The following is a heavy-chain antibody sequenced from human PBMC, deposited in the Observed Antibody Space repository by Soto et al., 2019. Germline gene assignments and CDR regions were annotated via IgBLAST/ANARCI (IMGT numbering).Heavy chain of an antibody. Sequence: EVQLVESGGGLVKPGGSLRLSCAASGFTFSSYGMNWVRQAPGKGLEWVSSISSSSSYIYYADSVKGRFTISRDNAKNSLYLQMNSLRAEDTAVYYCARDGSAGGDCGGDCYFGDQNYYGMDVWGQGTTVTVSS. D-gene: IGHD2-21*02. V-gene: IGHV3-21*01. CDR1: GFTFSSYG. CDR3: ARDGSAGGDCGGDCYFGDQNYYGMDV. CDR2: ISSSSSYI. J-gene: IGHJ6*02.